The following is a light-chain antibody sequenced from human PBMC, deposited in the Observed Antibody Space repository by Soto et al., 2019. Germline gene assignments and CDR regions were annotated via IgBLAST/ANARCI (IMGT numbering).Light chain of an antibody. J-gene: IGKJ4*01. CDR1: QSLLHSNGYKY. Sequence: DIVMTQSPLSLPVTPGEPASISCRSSQSLLHSNGYKYLDWYLQKPGQSPKLLIYLGSSRASGVPDRFSGSGSGTDFTLKISRVEAEDVGVYYCMQALQTPPTFVGGTKVEIK. V-gene: IGKV2-28*01. CDR3: MQALQTPPT. CDR2: LGS.